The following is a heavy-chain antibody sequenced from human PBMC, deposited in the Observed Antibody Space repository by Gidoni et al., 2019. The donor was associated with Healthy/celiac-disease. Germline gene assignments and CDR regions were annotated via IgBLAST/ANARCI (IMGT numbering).Heavy chain of an antibody. D-gene: IGHD6-13*01. Sequence: QVQLLQSGAEVTKPGASVKVSCKASGYTFTAYYIHWGRQAPGQGLEWMGWINPNSGGTNYAQKFQGRVTMTRDTSISTAYMKLSRLRSDDTAVYYCARDRQGGIAAARRDYYYGMDVWGQGTTVTVSS. CDR2: INPNSGGT. J-gene: IGHJ6*02. V-gene: IGHV1-2*02. CDR3: ARDRQGGIAAARRDYYYGMDV. CDR1: GYTFTAYY.